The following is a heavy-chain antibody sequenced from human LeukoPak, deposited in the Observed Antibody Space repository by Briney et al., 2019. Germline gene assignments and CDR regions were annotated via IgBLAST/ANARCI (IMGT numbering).Heavy chain of an antibody. CDR1: GFTFSNYA. D-gene: IGHD3-16*01. Sequence: SGGSLRLSCAASGFTFSNYAMSWVRQAPGKGLQWVSALSDSGISTYYADSVKGRFIISRDNTKNTLYLQMNGLRAEDTAVYYCAKVVSTQGGDAFDFWGQGTMVTVSS. CDR2: LSDSGIST. CDR3: AKVVSTQGGDAFDF. V-gene: IGHV3-23*01. J-gene: IGHJ3*01.